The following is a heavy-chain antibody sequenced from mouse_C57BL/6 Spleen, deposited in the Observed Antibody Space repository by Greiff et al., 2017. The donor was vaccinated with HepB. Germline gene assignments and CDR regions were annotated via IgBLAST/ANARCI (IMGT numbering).Heavy chain of an antibody. D-gene: IGHD2-5*01. CDR1: GYTFTSYW. CDR2: IDPSDSYT. Sequence: QVQLQQPGAELVKPGASVKLSCKASGYTFTSYWMQWVKQRPGQGLEWIGEIDPSDSYTNYNQKFKGKATLTVDTSSSTAYMQLSSLTSEDSAVYYCATYSNPYFDVWGTGTTVTVSS. J-gene: IGHJ1*03. V-gene: IGHV1-50*01. CDR3: ATYSNPYFDV.